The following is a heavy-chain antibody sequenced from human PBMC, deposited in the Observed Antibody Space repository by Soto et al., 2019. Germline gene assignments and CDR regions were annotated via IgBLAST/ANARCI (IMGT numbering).Heavy chain of an antibody. CDR2: ISGSGGST. D-gene: IGHD6-13*01. CDR3: QNDKGSSWFAIHY. J-gene: IGHJ4*02. Sequence: EVQLLESGGGLVQPGGSLRLSCAASGFTFSNYAVTWVRQAPGKGLEWVSTISGSGGSTYYADSVKGRSTISRDNSKNRLFHQMNSQRAEDTAVYCWQNDKGSSWFAIHYWGQGPLVTVSS. V-gene: IGHV3-23*01. CDR1: GFTFSNYA.